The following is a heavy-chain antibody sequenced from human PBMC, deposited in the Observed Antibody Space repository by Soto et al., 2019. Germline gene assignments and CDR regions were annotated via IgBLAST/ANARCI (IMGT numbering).Heavy chain of an antibody. V-gene: IGHV1-2*02. Sequence: GXSVKFSFKASCYTFTCYYMHWVRQAPGQGLEWMGWINPNSGGTNYAQKFQGRVTMTRDTAISTAYMELSRLRSDDTAVYYCARDPRRNWFDHWGQGTLVTVSS. CDR2: INPNSGGT. J-gene: IGHJ5*02. CDR3: ARDPRRNWFDH. CDR1: CYTFTCYY.